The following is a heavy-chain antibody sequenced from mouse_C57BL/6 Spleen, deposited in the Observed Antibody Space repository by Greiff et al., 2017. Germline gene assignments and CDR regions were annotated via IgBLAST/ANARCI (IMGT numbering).Heavy chain of an antibody. J-gene: IGHJ4*01. CDR3: ARSTWDYYAMDY. CDR1: GYAFSSYW. D-gene: IGHD4-1*01. CDR2: IYPGDGDT. Sequence: VQLQQSGAELVKPGASVKISCKASGYAFSSYWMNWVKQRPGKGLEWIGQIYPGDGDTNYNGKFKGKATLTADKSSSTAYMQLSSLTSEDSAVYFCARSTWDYYAMDYWGQGTSVTVSS. V-gene: IGHV1-80*01.